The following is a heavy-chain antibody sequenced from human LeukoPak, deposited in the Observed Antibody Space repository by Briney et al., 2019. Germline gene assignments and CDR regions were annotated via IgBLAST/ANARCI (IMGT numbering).Heavy chain of an antibody. CDR3: ASADYVWGSYRYTGGGFDY. CDR1: GYTFTSYA. D-gene: IGHD3-16*02. V-gene: IGHV1-3*01. Sequence: GASVKVSCKASGYTFTSYAMHWVRQAPGQRLEWMGWINAGNGNTKYSQKFQGRVTITRDTSASTAYMELSSLRSEDMAVYYCASADYVWGSYRYTGGGFDYWGQGTLVTVSS. CDR2: INAGNGNT. J-gene: IGHJ4*02.